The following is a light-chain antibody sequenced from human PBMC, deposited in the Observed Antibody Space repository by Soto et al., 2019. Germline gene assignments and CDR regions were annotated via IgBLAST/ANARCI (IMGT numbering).Light chain of an antibody. CDR3: FSYAGSSVV. Sequence: QSALTQPASVSGSPGQSITISCTGTSSDVGSYNLVSWYQQHPGKAPKLMIYEGSKRPSGVSNRFSGSKSGNTASLTISGLQAEDEADYYFFSYAGSSVVFGGGTKLTVL. J-gene: IGLJ2*01. V-gene: IGLV2-23*01. CDR2: EGS. CDR1: SSDVGSYNL.